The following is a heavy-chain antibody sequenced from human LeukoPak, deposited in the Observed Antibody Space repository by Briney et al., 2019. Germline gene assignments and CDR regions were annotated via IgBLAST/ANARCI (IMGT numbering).Heavy chain of an antibody. CDR2: ISGSGGST. D-gene: IGHD2-2*01. V-gene: IGHV3-23*01. CDR3: AKDRGTSPDAFDI. J-gene: IGHJ3*02. Sequence: GGSLRLSCAASGFTFSSYSMNWVRQAPGKGLEWVSAISGSGGSTYYADSVKGRFTISRDNSKNTLYLQMNSLRAEDTAVYYCAKDRGTSPDAFDIWGQGTMVTVSS. CDR1: GFTFSSYS.